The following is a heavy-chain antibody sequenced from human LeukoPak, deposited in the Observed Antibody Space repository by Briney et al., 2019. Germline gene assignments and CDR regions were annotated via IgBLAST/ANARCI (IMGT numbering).Heavy chain of an antibody. CDR3: ARFGGARGGPRESFFDY. CDR2: IFSNDEK. J-gene: IGHJ4*02. CDR1: GFSLSNARMG. V-gene: IGHV2-26*01. Sequence: SGPTLVNPTETLTLTCTVSGFSLSNARMGVSWIRQPPGKALEWLAHIFSNDEKSYSTSLKSRLTISKDTSKSQVVLTMTNMDPMDTATYYCARFGGARGGPRESFFDYWGQGTLVTVSS. D-gene: IGHD3-16*01.